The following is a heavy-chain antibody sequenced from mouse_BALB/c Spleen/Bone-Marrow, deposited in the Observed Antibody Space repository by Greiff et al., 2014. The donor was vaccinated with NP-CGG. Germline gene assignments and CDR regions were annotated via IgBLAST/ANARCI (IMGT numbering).Heavy chain of an antibody. Sequence: EVMLVESGGGLVQPGGSRKLSCAASGFTFSSFGMHCVRQAPEKGLEWVAYICSGSSTIFYADTVKGRFTISRDNPKNTLFLQMTSLRSEDTAIYYCTRGGSWEDFDDWGQGTTLTVSS. D-gene: IGHD4-1*01. J-gene: IGHJ2*01. V-gene: IGHV5-17*02. CDR2: ICSGSSTI. CDR3: TRGGSWEDFDD. CDR1: GFTFSSFG.